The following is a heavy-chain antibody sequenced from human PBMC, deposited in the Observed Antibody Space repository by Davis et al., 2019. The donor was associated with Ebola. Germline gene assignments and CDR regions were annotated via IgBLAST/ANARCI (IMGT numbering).Heavy chain of an antibody. CDR1: GFTVSSNY. CDR3: AKDRRGYNSAADY. Sequence: GGSLRLSCAASGFTVSSNYMSWVRQAPGKGLEWVSAIDGGDGSTYYADSVKGRFTISRDNSKNTLYLQMNSLRADDTAVYYCAKDRRGYNSAADYWSQGTLVTVSS. D-gene: IGHD5-24*01. CDR2: IDGGDGST. V-gene: IGHV3-23*01. J-gene: IGHJ4*02.